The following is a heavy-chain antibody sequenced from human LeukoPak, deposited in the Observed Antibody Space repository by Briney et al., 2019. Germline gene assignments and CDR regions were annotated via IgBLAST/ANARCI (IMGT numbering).Heavy chain of an antibody. V-gene: IGHV1-8*01. J-gene: IGHJ4*02. Sequence: WASVKVPCKASGYSFTSHNINWVRQATGQGLEWMGWVSPSSGNTAYAQKFQGRVTMTRDTSISTAYMELSSLTSEDTAVYYCARGLAGYSSGWPDYWGQGTLVTVSS. CDR1: GYSFTSHN. D-gene: IGHD6-19*01. CDR3: ARGLAGYSSGWPDY. CDR2: VSPSSGNT.